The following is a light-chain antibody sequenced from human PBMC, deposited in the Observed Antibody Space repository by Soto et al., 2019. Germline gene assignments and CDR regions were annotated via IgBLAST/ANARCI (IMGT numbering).Light chain of an antibody. CDR2: GAS. J-gene: IGKJ1*01. CDR3: QQYNNWPPWT. Sequence: EIVMTQSPATLSVSPGERATLSCRASQSIRRNLAWYQQKPGQAPRLLIYGASTRATGIPDRFSGSECGTEFTLPISSLQSEDSAVYYCQQYNNWPPWTFGQGTK. CDR1: QSIRRN. V-gene: IGKV3-15*01.